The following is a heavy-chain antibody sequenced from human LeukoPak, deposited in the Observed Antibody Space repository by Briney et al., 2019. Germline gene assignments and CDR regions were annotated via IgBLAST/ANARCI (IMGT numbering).Heavy chain of an antibody. CDR1: GYTFTSYG. Sequence: GASVKVSCKASGYTFTSYGISWVRQAPGQGLEWMGWISAYNGNTNYAQKLQGRVTMTTDTSTSTAYMELRSLRSDDTAVYYCARVDWGSATYYYYGMDVWGQGTTVTVSS. D-gene: IGHD3-10*01. J-gene: IGHJ6*02. CDR3: ARVDWGSATYYYYGMDV. V-gene: IGHV1-18*01. CDR2: ISAYNGNT.